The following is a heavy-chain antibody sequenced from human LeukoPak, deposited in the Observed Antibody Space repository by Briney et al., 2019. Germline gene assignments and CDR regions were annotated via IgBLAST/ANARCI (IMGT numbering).Heavy chain of an antibody. CDR3: AREPHPRGLEIGAFDI. V-gene: IGHV4-59*12. Sequence: SETLSLTCTVSGGSISSSYWSWIRQPPGKGLEWIGYTSYSGSTNYNPSLKSRVTVSVDTSKNQFSLKLSSVTAADTAVYYCAREPHPRGLEIGAFDIWGQGTMVTVSS. D-gene: IGHD1-1*01. CDR2: TSYSGST. CDR1: GGSISSSY. J-gene: IGHJ3*02.